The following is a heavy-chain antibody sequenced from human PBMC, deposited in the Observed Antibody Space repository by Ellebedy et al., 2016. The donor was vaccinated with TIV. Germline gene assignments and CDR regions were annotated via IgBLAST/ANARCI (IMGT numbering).Heavy chain of an antibody. CDR2: ISYDGSNK. Sequence: GESLKISXAASGFTFSSYAMHWVRQAPGKGLEWVAVISYDGSNKYYADSVKGRFTISRDNSKNTLYLQMNSLRAEDTAVYYCARGSGSYPYYFDYWGQGTLVTVSS. CDR1: GFTFSSYA. CDR3: ARGSGSYPYYFDY. J-gene: IGHJ4*02. V-gene: IGHV3-30-3*01. D-gene: IGHD1-26*01.